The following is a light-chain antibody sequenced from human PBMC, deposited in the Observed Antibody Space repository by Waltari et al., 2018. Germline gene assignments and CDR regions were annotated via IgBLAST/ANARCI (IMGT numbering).Light chain of an antibody. CDR2: KAP. V-gene: IGKV1-5*03. J-gene: IGKJ4*01. CDR3: QQYKSYPPT. Sequence: DTQMTQSPSTLSASVGDRVTITCRTSQSISTWLAWYQQKPGKAPKLLIYKAPSLENEVPSRFSGSGSGTEFTLTISSLQPDDFATFYCQQYKSYPPTFGGGTKVDIK. CDR1: QSISTW.